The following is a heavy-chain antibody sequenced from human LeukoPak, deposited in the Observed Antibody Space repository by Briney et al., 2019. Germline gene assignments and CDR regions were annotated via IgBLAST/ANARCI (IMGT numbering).Heavy chain of an antibody. CDR3: ARDPVLRFLEWLSPFDYGMDV. CDR1: GFTFSSYA. CDR2: ISYDGSNK. V-gene: IGHV3-30*04. Sequence: GGSLRLSCEASGFTFSSYAMHWVRQAPGKGLEWVAVISYDGSNKYYADSVKGRFTISRDNSKNTLYLQMNSLRAEDTAVYYCARDPVLRFLEWLSPFDYGMDVWGQGTTVTVSS. D-gene: IGHD3-3*01. J-gene: IGHJ6*02.